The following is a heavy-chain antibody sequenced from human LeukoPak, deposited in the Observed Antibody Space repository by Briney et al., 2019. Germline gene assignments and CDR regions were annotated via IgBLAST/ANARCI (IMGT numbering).Heavy chain of an antibody. D-gene: IGHD4-11*01. CDR1: GGSISSYY. CDR2: IYYSGST. CDR3: ARNTQYSNSPHFDY. Sequence: SETLSLTCTVSGGSISSYYWGWIRQPPGKGLEWIGSIYYSGSTYYNPSLKSRVTISVDTSKNQFSLKLSSVTAADTAVYYCARNTQYSNSPHFDYWGQGTLVTVSS. V-gene: IGHV4-39*01. J-gene: IGHJ4*02.